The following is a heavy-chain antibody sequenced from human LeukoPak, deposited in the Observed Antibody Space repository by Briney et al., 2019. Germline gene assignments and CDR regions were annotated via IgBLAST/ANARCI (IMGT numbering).Heavy chain of an antibody. J-gene: IGHJ4*02. D-gene: IGHD2-8*01. CDR2: INPNSGGT. CDR3: ARGPIVLMVYAIPHFDY. CDR1: GYTFTGYY. Sequence: GASVKVSCKASGYTFTGYYMHWVRQAPGQGLEWMGRINPNSGGTNYAQKFQGRVTMTRDTSISTAYMELSRLRSDDTAVYYCARGPIVLMVYAIPHFDYWGQGTLVTVFS. V-gene: IGHV1-2*06.